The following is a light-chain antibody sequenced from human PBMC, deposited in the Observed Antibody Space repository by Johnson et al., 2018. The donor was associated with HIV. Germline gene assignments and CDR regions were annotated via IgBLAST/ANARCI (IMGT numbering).Light chain of an antibody. J-gene: IGLJ1*01. V-gene: IGLV1-51*02. CDR1: SSNIGNNY. CDR2: ENN. Sequence: QSVLTQPPSVSAAPGQKVTISCSGSSSNIGNNYVSWYQQLPGTAPKLLIYENNKRSSGIPDRFSGPKSGTSATLGITGLQTGDEADYYCGTWDSSLSGGVFGSGTKVTVL. CDR3: GTWDSSLSGGV.